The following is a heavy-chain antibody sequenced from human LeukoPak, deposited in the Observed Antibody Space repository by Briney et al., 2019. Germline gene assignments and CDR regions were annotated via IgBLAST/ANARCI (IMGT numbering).Heavy chain of an antibody. CDR3: ARDVWDSSGYSYGSLNWFDP. J-gene: IGHJ5*02. CDR2: IYYSGST. CDR1: GYSISSGCY. D-gene: IGHD5-18*01. V-gene: IGHV4-38-2*02. Sequence: SETLSLTCAVSGYSISSGCYWGWIRQPPGKGLEWIGYIYYSGSTNYNPSLKSRVTISVDTSKNQFSLKLSSVTAADTAVYYCARDVWDSSGYSYGSLNWFDPWGQGTLVTVSS.